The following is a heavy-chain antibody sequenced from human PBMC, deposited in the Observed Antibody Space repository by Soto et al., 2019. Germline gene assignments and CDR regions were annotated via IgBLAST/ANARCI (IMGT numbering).Heavy chain of an antibody. CDR1: GFTFSTYD. V-gene: IGHV3-23*01. J-gene: IGHJ4*02. CDR2: ISGSGGST. Sequence: PGVSLRRSCAASGFTFSTYDLNCVRQAPGKGLQWLSSISGSGGSTNYADSVKGWLTISRDNSKNTLYLRMNSLRAEDTAVYYCAKPAYXMLTGYRRLTTGFHFETWGQGTRVSVSS. CDR3: AKPAYXMLTGYRRLTTGFHFET. D-gene: IGHD3-9*01.